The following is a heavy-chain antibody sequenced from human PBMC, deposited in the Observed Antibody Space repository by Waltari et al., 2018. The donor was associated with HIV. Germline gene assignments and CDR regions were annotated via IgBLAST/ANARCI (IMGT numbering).Heavy chain of an antibody. CDR3: ARPSATYYDSGTYYNDAYDV. CDR1: RGSFSDYY. Sequence: QVQLEQWGAGLLKPSETLYLTCAVYRGSFSDYYWSWIRQPPGKGLEWIGEIHHSGSTKYNPSLKGRVTISIDTSKNKFSLNRTSVAAADTAVYYCARPSATYYDSGTYYNDAYDVWGQGTKLTVSS. CDR2: IHHSGST. D-gene: IGHD3-10*01. J-gene: IGHJ3*01. V-gene: IGHV4-34*02.